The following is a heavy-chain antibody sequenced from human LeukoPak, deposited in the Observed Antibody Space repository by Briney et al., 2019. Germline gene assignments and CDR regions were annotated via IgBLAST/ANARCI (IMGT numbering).Heavy chain of an antibody. J-gene: IGHJ6*02. V-gene: IGHV3-30-3*01. Sequence: GGSLRLSCAASGFTFSSYAMHWVRQAPGKGLEWVAVISYDGSNKYYADSVKGRFTISRDNSKNTPYLQMNSLRAEDTAVYYCARDQFEYSSNYGMDVWGQGTTVTVSS. CDR1: GFTFSSYA. D-gene: IGHD6-6*01. CDR2: ISYDGSNK. CDR3: ARDQFEYSSNYGMDV.